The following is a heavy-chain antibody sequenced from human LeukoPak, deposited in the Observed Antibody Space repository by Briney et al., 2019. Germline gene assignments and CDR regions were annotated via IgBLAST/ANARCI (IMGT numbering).Heavy chain of an antibody. CDR1: GGSISSSCYY. CDR3: ARGVVLRYFDWSSTPFDY. V-gene: IGHV4-39*07. J-gene: IGHJ4*02. CDR2: IYYSGST. D-gene: IGHD3-9*01. Sequence: SETLSLTCTVSGGSISSSCYYWGWIRQPPGKGLEWIGSIYYSGSTYYNPSLKSRVTISVDTSKNQFSLKLSSVTAADTAVYYCARGVVLRYFDWSSTPFDYWGQGTLVTVSS.